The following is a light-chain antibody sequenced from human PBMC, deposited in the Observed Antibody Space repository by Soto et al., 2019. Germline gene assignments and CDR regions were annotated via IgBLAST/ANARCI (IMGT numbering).Light chain of an antibody. V-gene: IGLV2-23*02. CDR1: SSDVGSYNL. CDR2: EVS. CDR3: CSYAGSSPRVV. Sequence: QSALTQPASVSGSPGQSITISCTGTSSDVGSYNLVSWYQQHPGKAPKLMIYEVSKRPSGVSNRFSGSKSGNTASLTISGLQAEDEADYYCCSYAGSSPRVVFGGGTKLTVL. J-gene: IGLJ2*01.